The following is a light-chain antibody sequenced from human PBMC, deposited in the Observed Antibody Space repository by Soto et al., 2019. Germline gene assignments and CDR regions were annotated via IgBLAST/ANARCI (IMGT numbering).Light chain of an antibody. V-gene: IGKV3-11*01. CDR1: QSVSSY. CDR3: QQRSVWPLT. Sequence: EIVLTQFPATLSLSPGDVATLSCRASQSVSSYLAWYQQKRGQAPRLLIYDSSNRATGIPARFSGSGSGTAFSLIISSLEPEDVAVYYCQQRSVWPLTFGGGTKVEIK. CDR2: DSS. J-gene: IGKJ4*01.